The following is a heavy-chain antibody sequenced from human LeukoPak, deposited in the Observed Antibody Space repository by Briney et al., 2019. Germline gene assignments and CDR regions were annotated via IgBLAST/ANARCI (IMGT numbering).Heavy chain of an antibody. CDR1: GFTFSSYA. Sequence: GGSLRLSCAASGFTFSSYAVSWVRQAPGKGLEWVSAISGSGASTYYADSVKGRFTISRDTSKNTLYLQMNSLRAEDTAVYYCAKPQLVRGDFDYWGQGTLVTVSS. V-gene: IGHV3-23*01. CDR2: ISGSGAST. D-gene: IGHD6-13*01. J-gene: IGHJ4*02. CDR3: AKPQLVRGDFDY.